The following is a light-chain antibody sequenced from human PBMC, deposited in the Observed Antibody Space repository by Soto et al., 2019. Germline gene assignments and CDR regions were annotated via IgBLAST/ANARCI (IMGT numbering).Light chain of an antibody. CDR1: QSVNIY. CDR2: DAS. V-gene: IGKV3-11*01. J-gene: IGKJ2*01. CDR3: QQRSTWPTYT. Sequence: EIVLTQSPATLSLSPGERATLSCRASQSVNIYLVWYQQKPGQAPRLLIYDASNRATGIPARFSGSGSGTDFTLTISSLEPEDFAVYYCQQRSTWPTYTFGQGTKLEVK.